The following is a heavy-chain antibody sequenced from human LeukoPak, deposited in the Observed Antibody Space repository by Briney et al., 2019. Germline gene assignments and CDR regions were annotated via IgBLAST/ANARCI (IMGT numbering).Heavy chain of an antibody. J-gene: IGHJ3*02. V-gene: IGHV1-18*01. CDR3: AIIPRSPHFPNDASAI. CDR1: GYTFTSYG. Sequence: ASVKVSCKASGYTFTSYGISWVRQAPGQGLQWMGWISAYNGNTNYAQKLQGRVSMTTDTSTSTAYMELRSLRSAVSALYYCAIIPRSPHFPNDASAIWGQGTMVTVSS. CDR2: ISAYNGNT. D-gene: IGHD1-14*01.